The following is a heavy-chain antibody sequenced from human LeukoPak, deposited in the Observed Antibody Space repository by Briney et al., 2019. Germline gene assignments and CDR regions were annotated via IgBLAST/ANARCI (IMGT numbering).Heavy chain of an antibody. D-gene: IGHD3-9*01. J-gene: IGHJ4*02. CDR3: TTGGLRYFDWSSDGYFDY. V-gene: IGHV3-15*01. CDR1: GFTFSNAW. Sequence: GGSLRLSCAASGFTFSNAWMSWVRQAPGKGLEWVGRIKSKTDGGTTDYAAPVKGRFTISRDDSKNTLYLQMNSLKTEDTAVYYCTTGGLRYFDWSSDGYFDYWGQGTLVTVSS. CDR2: IKSKTDGGTT.